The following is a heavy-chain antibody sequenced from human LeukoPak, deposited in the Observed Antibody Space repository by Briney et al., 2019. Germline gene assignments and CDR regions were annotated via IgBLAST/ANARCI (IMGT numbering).Heavy chain of an antibody. CDR2: INHSGST. D-gene: IGHD3-10*01. CDR3: ARSRFPGRATRGFDY. V-gene: IGHV4-34*01. CDR1: GGSFSDYS. Sequence: SETLSLTCAVYGGSFSDYSWSWIRQPPGKGLEWIGEINHSGSTNYNPSLKSRVTLSVDTSTNQFSLKLSSVTAADTAVYYCARSRFPGRATRGFDYWGQGTLVTVSS. J-gene: IGHJ4*02.